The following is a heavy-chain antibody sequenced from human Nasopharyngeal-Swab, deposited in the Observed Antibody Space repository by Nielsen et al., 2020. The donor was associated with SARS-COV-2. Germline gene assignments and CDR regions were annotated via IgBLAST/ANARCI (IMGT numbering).Heavy chain of an antibody. V-gene: IGHV5-51*01. CDR2: IYPGDSNV. Sequence: GESLKISCKGSGYSFTSFWIGWVRQMPGKGLEWMGIIYPGDSNVRYSPSFQGQVTIPADTSSNTAYLQWSSLKASDTAMYFCARHSVEMTTIGDAFDFWGQGTMVTVSS. CDR3: ARHSVEMTTIGDAFDF. D-gene: IGHD5-24*01. J-gene: IGHJ3*01. CDR1: GYSFTSFW.